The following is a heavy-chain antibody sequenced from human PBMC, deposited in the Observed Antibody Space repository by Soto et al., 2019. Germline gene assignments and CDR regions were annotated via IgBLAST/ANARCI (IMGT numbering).Heavy chain of an antibody. CDR1: GFIFNDYG. CDR2: ISYDGDNK. Sequence: PGGSLRLSCEVSGFIFNDYGMHWVRQAPGKGLDWVAVISYDGDNKYYAQSVKGRFTISRDNSKNTLFLNMDSLRPEDTAVYHCVKGDLDTAVVNSPDAFAFSGPGTMVTVSS. CDR3: VKGDLDTAVVNSPDAFAF. D-gene: IGHD5-18*01. J-gene: IGHJ3*01. V-gene: IGHV3-30*18.